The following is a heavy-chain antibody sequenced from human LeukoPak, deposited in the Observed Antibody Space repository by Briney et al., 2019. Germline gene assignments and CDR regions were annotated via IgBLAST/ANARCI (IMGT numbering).Heavy chain of an antibody. V-gene: IGHV3-48*03. D-gene: IGHD3-10*01. CDR2: ISSSGVTM. CDR3: ARDEIRSGAFDI. CDR1: GFTFSGFA. J-gene: IGHJ3*02. Sequence: PGGSLRLSCAASGFTFSGFAMTWVRQAPGRGLEWVSYISSSGVTMYDADSVRGRFTISRDNAKNSLYLQMNSLRAEDTAVYYCARDEIRSGAFDIWGRGTMVTVSS.